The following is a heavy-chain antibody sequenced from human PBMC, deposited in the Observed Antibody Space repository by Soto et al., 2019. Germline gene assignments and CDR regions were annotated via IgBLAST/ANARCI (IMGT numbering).Heavy chain of an antibody. D-gene: IGHD3-22*01. J-gene: IGHJ3*02. CDR3: AKAFPTMRTPSRDFDI. Sequence: GGSPRLSCAASGFTFSSYSMSWVRQAPWKGLEWVSAISGSGGSTYYADSVKGRFTISRDNSKNTLYLQMNSLRAEDTAVYYCAKAFPTMRTPSRDFDIWGQGTMVTVS. CDR2: ISGSGGST. CDR1: GFTFSSYS. V-gene: IGHV3-23*01.